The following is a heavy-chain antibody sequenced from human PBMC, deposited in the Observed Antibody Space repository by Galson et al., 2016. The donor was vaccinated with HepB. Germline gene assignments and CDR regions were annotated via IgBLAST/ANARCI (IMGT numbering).Heavy chain of an antibody. CDR2: IDPLNGGP. J-gene: IGHJ4*02. V-gene: IGHV1-2*02. CDR1: GYTFTGYY. D-gene: IGHD6-13*01. Sequence: SVKVSCKASGYTFTGYYMHWVRQAPGQGLEWMGWIDPLNGGPNYARNFHGRVTMTTDTSISTAYMELSRLTSDDTAVYYCARAGKGMAAAGGYWGQGTLVTVSS. CDR3: ARAGKGMAAAGGY.